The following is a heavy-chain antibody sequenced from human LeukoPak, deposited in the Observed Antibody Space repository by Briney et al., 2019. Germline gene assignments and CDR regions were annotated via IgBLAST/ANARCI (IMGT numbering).Heavy chain of an antibody. Sequence: SGTLSLTCTVSGGSISSGNYYWSWIRQPAGKGLEWIGRIYTSGSTNYNPSLKSRVTISVDTSKNQFSLKLSSVTAADTAVYYCARDKDWNFDWGQGTLVTVSS. V-gene: IGHV4-61*02. CDR3: ARDKDWNFD. J-gene: IGHJ4*02. CDR2: IYTSGST. CDR1: GGSISSGNYY. D-gene: IGHD1-7*01.